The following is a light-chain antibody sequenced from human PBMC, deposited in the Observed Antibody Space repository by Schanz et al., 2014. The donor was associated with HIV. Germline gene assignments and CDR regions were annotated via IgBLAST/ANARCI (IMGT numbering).Light chain of an antibody. Sequence: QSALTQPASVSGSPGQSITISCTGTSSDIGAYNYVSWYQQYPGKAPKLMIYDVNNRPSGVSNRFSGSKSGNTASLTISGLQAEDEADYYCSSYTSSSTYVFGTGIKLTVL. CDR2: DVN. J-gene: IGLJ1*01. CDR1: SSDIGAYNY. V-gene: IGLV2-14*01. CDR3: SSYTSSSTYV.